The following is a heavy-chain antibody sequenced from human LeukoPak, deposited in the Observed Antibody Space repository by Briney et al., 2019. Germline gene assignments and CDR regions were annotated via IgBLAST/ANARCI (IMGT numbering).Heavy chain of an antibody. CDR2: INPNSGGT. CDR3: ARGYDILTNAFDI. CDR1: GYTFTGYY. J-gene: IGHJ3*02. D-gene: IGHD3-9*01. V-gene: IGHV1-2*06. Sequence: ASVKVSCKASGYTFTGYYMHWVRQAPGQGLEWMGLINPNSGGTNYAQKFRGRVTMTRDTSISTAYMELSRLRSDDTAVYYCARGYDILTNAFDIWGQGTMVTVSS.